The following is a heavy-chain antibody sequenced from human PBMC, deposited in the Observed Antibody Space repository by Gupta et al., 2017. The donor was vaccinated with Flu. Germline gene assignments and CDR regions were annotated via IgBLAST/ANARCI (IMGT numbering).Heavy chain of an antibody. D-gene: IGHD7-27*01. J-gene: IGHJ4*02. CDR2: IFYSAST. CDR3: ARSVTGDYFDN. CDR1: GDSISSGTYF. V-gene: IGHV4-39*01. Sequence: QLQLQESGPGLVRPSETLSLTCSVSGDSISSGTYFWAWIRQSPRKGLEWIGNIFYSASTQYNPSLRSRLTMSIDTSTNQFSLRVTSMTAPDTAVYYCARSVTGDYFDNWGQGSLVTVSS.